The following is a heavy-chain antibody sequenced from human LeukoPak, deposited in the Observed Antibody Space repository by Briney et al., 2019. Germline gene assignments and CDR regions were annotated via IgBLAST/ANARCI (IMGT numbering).Heavy chain of an antibody. CDR3: ARGLVGATVIGY. Sequence: QSGGSLRLSCAASGFTFSSYAMHWVRQAPGKGLEWVAVIWYDGSNKYYADSVKGRFTISRDNSKNTLYLQMNSLRAEDTAVYYCARGLVGATVIGYWGQGTLVTVSS. V-gene: IGHV3-33*08. CDR1: GFTFSSYA. D-gene: IGHD1-26*01. CDR2: IWYDGSNK. J-gene: IGHJ4*02.